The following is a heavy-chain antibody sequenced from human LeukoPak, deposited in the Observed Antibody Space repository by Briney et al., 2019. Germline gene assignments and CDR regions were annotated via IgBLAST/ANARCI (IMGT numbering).Heavy chain of an antibody. J-gene: IGHJ4*02. CDR3: AAKHPPEGY. V-gene: IGHV4-34*01. CDR1: GGSFSGYY. CDR2: INHSGST. Sequence: SETLSLTCAVYGGSFSGYYWSWIRQPPGKGLEWIGEINHSGSTNYNPSLKSRVTISVDTSKNQFSLKLSSVTAADTAVYYCAAKHPPEGYWGQGTLVTVSS.